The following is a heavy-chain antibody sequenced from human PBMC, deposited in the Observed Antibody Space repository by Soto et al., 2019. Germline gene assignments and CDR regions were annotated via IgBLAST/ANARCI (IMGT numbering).Heavy chain of an antibody. CDR3: ARGGYCSNGVCYIHYGVDV. CDR1: GTSVTSAGYY. CDR2: IYYSGST. Sequence: QVQLQESDPGLVKPSQTLSLSCTVTGTSVTSAGYYWSWIRQHPGQGLEWIGYIYYSGSTSYNPSLKSRVTISVDTSNNQFSLDLTSVTAADTAVYYCARGGYCSNGVCYIHYGVDVWGQGTTVTVSS. V-gene: IGHV4-31*03. D-gene: IGHD2-8*01. J-gene: IGHJ6*02.